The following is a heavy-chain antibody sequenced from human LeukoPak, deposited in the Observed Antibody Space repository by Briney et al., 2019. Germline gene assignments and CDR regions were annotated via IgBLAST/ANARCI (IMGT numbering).Heavy chain of an antibody. CDR3: ARLPRYSSSQVYYYGMDV. CDR2: IYLGDSDT. CDR1: GYSFTSYW. D-gene: IGHD6-13*01. Sequence: GESLKISCKGSGYSFTSYWIGWVRQMPGKGLEWMGIIYLGDSDTRYSPSFQGQVTISADKSISTAYLQWSSLKASDTAMYYCARLPRYSSSQVYYYGMDVWGKGTTVTVSS. V-gene: IGHV5-51*01. J-gene: IGHJ6*04.